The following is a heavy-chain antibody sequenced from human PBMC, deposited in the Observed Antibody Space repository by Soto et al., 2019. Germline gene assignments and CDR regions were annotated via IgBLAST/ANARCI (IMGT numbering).Heavy chain of an antibody. CDR3: ARSRGSGGVEYNMDV. V-gene: IGHV3-7*01. CDR2: IKQDGSEK. CDR1: GFTFSSYW. Sequence: GGSLRLSCAASGFTFSSYWMSWVRQAPGKGLEWVANIKQDGSEKYYVDSVKGRFTISRDNAKNSLYLQMNSLRAEDTAVYYCARSRGSGGVEYNMDVWGQGTTVTVSS. J-gene: IGHJ6*02. D-gene: IGHD3-16*01.